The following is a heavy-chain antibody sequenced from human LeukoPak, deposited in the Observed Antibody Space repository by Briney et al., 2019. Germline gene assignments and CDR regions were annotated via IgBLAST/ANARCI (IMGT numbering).Heavy chain of an antibody. J-gene: IGHJ3*02. CDR1: GYTFTGYY. CDR3: ARGFVVRGVSPIRPPLSGAFHI. D-gene: IGHD3-10*01. CDR2: INPNSGGT. Sequence: ASVKVSCKSSGYTFTGYYMHWVRQAPGQGLEWMGWINPNSGGTNYAQKFQGRVTMTRDTSISTAYMDLSGLRSDDTAVYYCARGFVVRGVSPIRPPLSGAFHIWGQGTMVTVSS. V-gene: IGHV1-2*02.